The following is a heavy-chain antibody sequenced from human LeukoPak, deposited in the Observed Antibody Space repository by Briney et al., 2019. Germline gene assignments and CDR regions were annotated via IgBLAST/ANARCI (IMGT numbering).Heavy chain of an antibody. D-gene: IGHD6-6*01. Sequence: TGGSLRLSCAASGFTFSSYAMHGVRQVPGKGLEYVSAISSNGGSTYYANSVKGRFTISRDNSKNTLFLQMGSLRAEDMAVYYCARGGSIAARPIDYWGQGTLVTVSS. V-gene: IGHV3-64*01. J-gene: IGHJ4*02. CDR1: GFTFSSYA. CDR3: ARGGSIAARPIDY. CDR2: ISSNGGST.